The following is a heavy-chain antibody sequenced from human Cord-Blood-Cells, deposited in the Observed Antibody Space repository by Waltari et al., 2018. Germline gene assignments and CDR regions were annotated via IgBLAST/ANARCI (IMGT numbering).Heavy chain of an antibody. CDR3: ARDRGVGGGVSFDY. D-gene: IGHD3-10*01. J-gene: IGHJ4*02. Sequence: EVQLVESGGGLVQPGGSLRLSCAASGFTFSSYWMSWVRQAPGKGLGWVANKKEDGSGKYYGDSVKGRFTISRDNAKNSLYLQMNSLRAEDTAVYYCARDRGVGGGVSFDYWGQGTLVTVSS. V-gene: IGHV3-7*01. CDR1: GFTFSSYW. CDR2: KKEDGSGK.